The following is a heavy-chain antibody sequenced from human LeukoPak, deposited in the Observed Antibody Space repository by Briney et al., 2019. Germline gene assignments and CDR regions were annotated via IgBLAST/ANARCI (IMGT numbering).Heavy chain of an antibody. D-gene: IGHD1-26*01. Sequence: PSETLSLTCTVSGGSISSYYWSWIRQPPGKGLEWIGYIYYSGSTNYNPSLKSRVTISVDTSKNQFSLKLSSETAADTAVYYCARRFSGSYSILFDYWGQGTLVTVSS. V-gene: IGHV4-59*01. CDR3: ARRFSGSYSILFDY. CDR2: IYYSGST. CDR1: GGSISSYY. J-gene: IGHJ4*02.